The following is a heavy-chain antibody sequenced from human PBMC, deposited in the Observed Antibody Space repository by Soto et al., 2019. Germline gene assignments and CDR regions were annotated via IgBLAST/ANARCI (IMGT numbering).Heavy chain of an antibody. CDR1: GFTFSDYY. CDR3: ARVPSCGGDCYSDY. Sequence: QVQLVESGGGLVKPGGSLRLSCAASGFTFSDYYMSWIRQAPGKGLEWVSYISSSSSYTNYADSVKGRFTISRDNAKNSLYRQMNSLRAEDTAVYYCARVPSCGGDCYSDYWGQGTLVTVSS. D-gene: IGHD2-21*02. J-gene: IGHJ4*02. V-gene: IGHV3-11*05. CDR2: ISSSSSYT.